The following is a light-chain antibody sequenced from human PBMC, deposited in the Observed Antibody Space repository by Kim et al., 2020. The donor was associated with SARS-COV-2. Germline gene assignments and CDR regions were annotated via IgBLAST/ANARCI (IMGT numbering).Light chain of an antibody. J-gene: IGKJ4*01. V-gene: IGKV1-39*01. CDR2: AAS. CDR3: QQTYSNPPT. Sequence: IQMTQSPSSLSASIGDRVTITCRTSQNIRTYLNWYQQRPGKAPKLLIYAASSLQSEVPSRFSGSGSGTDLTLTIASLQADDFATYYCQQTYSNPPTFGGGSKVEIK. CDR1: QNIRTY.